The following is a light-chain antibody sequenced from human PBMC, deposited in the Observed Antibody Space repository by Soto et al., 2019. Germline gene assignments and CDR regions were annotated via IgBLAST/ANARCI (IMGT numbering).Light chain of an antibody. V-gene: IGLV3-9*01. CDR1: KIGSKN. CDR2: RDF. J-gene: IGLJ1*01. Sequence: SYERTQPLSVSVALGQTARITCGGNKIGSKNVQWYQQKPGQAPVLVIYRDFNRPSGIPERFSGSNSGNTATLTISRAQAGDEADYYCQVWDSSAVFGTGTKVTVL. CDR3: QVWDSSAV.